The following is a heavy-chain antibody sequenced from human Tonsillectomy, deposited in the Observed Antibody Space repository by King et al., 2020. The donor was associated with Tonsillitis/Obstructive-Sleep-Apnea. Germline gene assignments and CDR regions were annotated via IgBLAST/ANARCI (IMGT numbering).Heavy chain of an antibody. CDR3: AKGLSGYDYYYGMDV. Sequence: EVQLVESGGGLVQPGGSLRLSCAASGFTFTTYAMSWVRQAPGKGLEWVSAISGSGGSTYYADSVKGRFTISRDNSKNTLYLQMNSLRAEDTAVYYCAKGLSGYDYYYGMDVWGQGTTVTVSS. CDR1: GFTFTTYA. D-gene: IGHD5-12*01. CDR2: ISGSGGST. J-gene: IGHJ6*02. V-gene: IGHV3-23*04.